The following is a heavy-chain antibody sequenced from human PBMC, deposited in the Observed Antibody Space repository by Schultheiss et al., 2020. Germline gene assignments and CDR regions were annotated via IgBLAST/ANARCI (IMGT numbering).Heavy chain of an antibody. J-gene: IGHJ4*02. CDR3: AHSGSSSWYLGY. Sequence: SGPTLVKPTQTLTLTCTFSGFSLSTSGMSVGWIRQPPGKALEWLALIYWDNDKRYSPSLKSRLTITKDSSKNQVVLTMTNMDPVDTATYYCAHSGSSSWYLGYWGQGTLVTVSS. V-gene: IGHV2-5*02. CDR2: IYWDNDK. D-gene: IGHD6-13*01. CDR1: GFSLSTSGMS.